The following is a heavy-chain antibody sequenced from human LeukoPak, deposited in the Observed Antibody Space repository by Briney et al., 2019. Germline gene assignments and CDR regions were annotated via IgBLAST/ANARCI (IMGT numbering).Heavy chain of an antibody. CDR2: VYYSGNT. CDR1: GDSINNYY. V-gene: IGHV4-59*01. CDR3: ARDFRQSWTGKTYSLFDF. Sequence: PSETLSLTCSISGDSINNYYWTWIRQPPGKGLEWIGYVYYSGNTKYNPSLMSRVTISVDTSKNQFSLKLNSVTAADTAVYYCARDFRQSWTGKTYSLFDFWGQGTLVTVSS. D-gene: IGHD1-1*01. J-gene: IGHJ4*02.